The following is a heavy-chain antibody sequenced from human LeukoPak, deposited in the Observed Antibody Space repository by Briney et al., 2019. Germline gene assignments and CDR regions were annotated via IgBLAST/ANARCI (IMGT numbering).Heavy chain of an antibody. V-gene: IGHV3-30*18. CDR2: ISYDGSNK. D-gene: IGHD4/OR15-4a*01. J-gene: IGHJ4*02. Sequence: GGSLRLSCAASGFTFSSYGMHWVRQAPGKGLEWVAVISYDGSNKYYADSVKGRFTISRDNTKNTLYLQMNSPRAEDTAVYYCAKAPPYGGYFDYWGQGTLVTVSS. CDR3: AKAPPYGGYFDY. CDR1: GFTFSSYG.